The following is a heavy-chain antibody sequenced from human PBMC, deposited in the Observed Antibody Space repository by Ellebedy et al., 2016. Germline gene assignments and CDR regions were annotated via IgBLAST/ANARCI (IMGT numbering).Heavy chain of an antibody. J-gene: IGHJ4*02. CDR3: ARGGYDSSGYYYYFDY. D-gene: IGHD3-22*01. CDR2: IYYSGST. Sequence: SETLSLXXTVSGGSISSSSYYWGWIRQPPGKGLEWIGSIYYSGSTYYNPSLKSRVTISVDTSKNQFSLKLSSVTAADTAVYYCARGGYDSSGYYYYFDYWGQGTLVTVSS. V-gene: IGHV4-39*07. CDR1: GGSISSSSYY.